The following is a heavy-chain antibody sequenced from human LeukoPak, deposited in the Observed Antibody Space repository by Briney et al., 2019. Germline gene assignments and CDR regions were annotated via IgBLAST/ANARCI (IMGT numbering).Heavy chain of an antibody. D-gene: IGHD3-22*01. V-gene: IGHV3-21*01. CDR2: ISTGGDYT. CDR1: GFIFYDYS. J-gene: IGHJ4*02. CDR3: AREAHLLVNYDTSG. Sequence: KPGGSLRLSCAASGFIFYDYSMNWVRQAPGKGLQWVASISTGGDYTYYADSVKGRFTISRDNAKSSVYLQMNSLRVEDTAVYYCAREAHLLVNYDTSGRGQGTLVTVSS.